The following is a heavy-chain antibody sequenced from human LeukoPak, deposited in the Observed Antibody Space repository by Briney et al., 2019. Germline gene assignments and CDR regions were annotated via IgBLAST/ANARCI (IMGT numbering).Heavy chain of an antibody. V-gene: IGHV3-73*01. CDR3: TLLQYDSGGYYPTSY. CDR1: GFTFSGSA. J-gene: IGHJ4*02. Sequence: GGSLRLSCAASGFTFSGSAMHWIRQASGKGLEWVGRIRSKANSYATAYAASMKGRFTISRDDSKNTAWLQMNSLKTEDTAVYYCTLLQYDSGGYYPTSYWGQGTLVTVSS. D-gene: IGHD3-22*01. CDR2: IRSKANSYAT.